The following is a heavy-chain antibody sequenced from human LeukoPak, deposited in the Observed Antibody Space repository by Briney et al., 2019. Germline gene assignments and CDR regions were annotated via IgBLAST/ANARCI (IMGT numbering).Heavy chain of an antibody. D-gene: IGHD5-12*01. CDR2: IKSKTDGETT. V-gene: IGHV3-15*01. Sequence: GGSLRLSCAASGFNFGTYDMHWVRQAPGKGLECVGRIKSKTDGETTDYAAPVKGRFTISRDDSKNMLYLQMNSLKSEDTAVYYCTADLPPPRGYDYPFDYWGQGSLVTVSS. CDR1: GFNFGTYD. J-gene: IGHJ4*02. CDR3: TADLPPPRGYDYPFDY.